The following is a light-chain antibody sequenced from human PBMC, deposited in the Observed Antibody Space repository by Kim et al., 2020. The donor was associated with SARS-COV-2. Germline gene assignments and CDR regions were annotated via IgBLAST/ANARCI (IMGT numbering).Light chain of an antibody. V-gene: IGLV3-19*01. CDR2: GKN. Sequence: VALGQTVRITCQGDSLRSFYATWYQQKPGQAPVLVIYGKNNRPSGIPDRFSGSNSGNTASLTITGAHAEDEADYYCDSRDSSGNRLFGGGTQLTVL. CDR1: SLRSFY. CDR3: DSRDSSGNRL. J-gene: IGLJ2*01.